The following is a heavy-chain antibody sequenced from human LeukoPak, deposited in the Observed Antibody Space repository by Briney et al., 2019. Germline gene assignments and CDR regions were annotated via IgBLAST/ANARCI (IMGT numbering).Heavy chain of an antibody. CDR1: GGSISSYY. V-gene: IGHV4-59*01. J-gene: IGHJ3*02. D-gene: IGHD6-13*01. CDR2: IYYSGST. Sequence: AETLSLTCTVSGGSISSYYWSWIRQPPGKGLEWIGYIYYSGSTNYNPSLKSRVTISVDPSKNQFSLKLSSVTAADTAVYYCARLRSWYDAFDIWGQGTMVTVSS. CDR3: ARLRSWYDAFDI.